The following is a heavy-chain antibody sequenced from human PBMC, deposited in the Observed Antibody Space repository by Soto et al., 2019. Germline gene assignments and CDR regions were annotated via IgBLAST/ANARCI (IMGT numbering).Heavy chain of an antibody. V-gene: IGHV1-46*01. CDR1: GYTFTSYY. J-gene: IGHJ6*02. CDR2: INPSGGST. CDR3: ARQYRETSGYYYGMDV. D-gene: IGHD3-22*01. Sequence: QVQLVQSGAEVKKPGASVKVSCKASGYTFTSYYMHWVRQAPGQGLEWMGIINPSGGSTSYAQKFQGRVTMTRDTSTSTVYMELSSLRSEDTAVYYCARQYRETSGYYYGMDVWGQGTTVTVSS.